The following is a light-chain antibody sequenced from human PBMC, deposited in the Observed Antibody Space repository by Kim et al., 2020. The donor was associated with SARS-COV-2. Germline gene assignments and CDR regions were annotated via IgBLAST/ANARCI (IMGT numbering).Light chain of an antibody. Sequence: ASVGDRVTSTCRASHAISHYLAWYQQKPGKVPKLLIYAASTLQSGVPSRFSGSGSGTDFTLTISSLQPEDVATYYCQKYDIAPWTFGQGTKVDIK. V-gene: IGKV1-27*01. CDR3: QKYDIAPWT. CDR2: AAS. CDR1: HAISHY. J-gene: IGKJ1*01.